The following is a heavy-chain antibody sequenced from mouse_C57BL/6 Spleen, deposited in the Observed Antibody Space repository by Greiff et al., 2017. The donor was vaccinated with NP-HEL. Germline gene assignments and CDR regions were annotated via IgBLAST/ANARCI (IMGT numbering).Heavy chain of an antibody. CDR2: IDPSDSYT. D-gene: IGHD2-2*01. Sequence: QVQLQQPGAELVKPGASVKLSCKASGYTFTSYWMQWVKQRPGQGLEWIGEIDPSDSYTNYNQKFKGKATLTVDTSSSTAYMQLSSLTSEDSAVYYCARSFGYPYYFDYWGQGTTLTVSS. V-gene: IGHV1-50*01. CDR1: GYTFTSYW. CDR3: ARSFGYPYYFDY. J-gene: IGHJ2*01.